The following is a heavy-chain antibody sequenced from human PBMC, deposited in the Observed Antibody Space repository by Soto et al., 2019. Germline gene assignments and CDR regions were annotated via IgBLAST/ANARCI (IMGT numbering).Heavy chain of an antibody. CDR1: GYTFTGYF. V-gene: IGHV1-2*02. J-gene: IGHJ5*02. CDR3: ARGGGTILAPLP. Sequence: ASVKVSCKASGYTFTGYFMHWVRQAPGQGLEWMGCINPNSGATMYAQKFQGRVTLTRDTSINTAYMEMSMLRSDDTAVYYCARGGGTILAPLPWGQGTLVTVSS. CDR2: INPNSGAT. D-gene: IGHD3-3*01.